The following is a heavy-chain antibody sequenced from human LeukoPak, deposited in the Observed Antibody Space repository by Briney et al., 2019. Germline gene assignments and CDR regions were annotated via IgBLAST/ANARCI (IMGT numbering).Heavy chain of an antibody. CDR3: ARGRCFDP. CDR2: INHSGST. J-gene: IGHJ5*02. Sequence: SETLSLTCAVYGGSFSGYYWSWIRQPPGKGPEWIGEINHSGSTNYNPSLKTRVTISVDTSKNQFSLKLSSVTSADTAVYYCARGRCFDPWGQGTLVTVSS. CDR1: GGSFSGYY. V-gene: IGHV4-34*01.